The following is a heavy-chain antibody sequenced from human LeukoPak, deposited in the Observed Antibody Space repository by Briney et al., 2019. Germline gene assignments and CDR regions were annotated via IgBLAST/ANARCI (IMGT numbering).Heavy chain of an antibody. Sequence: SETLSLTCTVSGGSISSYYWSWIRQPPGKGLEWIGYIYYSGSTNYNPSLKSRVTISVDTSKNQFPLKLSSVTAADTAVYYCARDGRSVGVDAFDIWGQGTMVTVSS. V-gene: IGHV4-59*01. J-gene: IGHJ3*02. CDR1: GGSISSYY. CDR3: ARDGRSVGVDAFDI. CDR2: IYYSGST. D-gene: IGHD3-10*01.